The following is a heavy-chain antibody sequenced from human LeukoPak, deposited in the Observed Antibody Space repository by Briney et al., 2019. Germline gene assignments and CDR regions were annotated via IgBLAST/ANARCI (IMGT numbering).Heavy chain of an antibody. CDR1: GFTFSDTW. V-gene: IGHV3-30*03. CDR3: ASYYYDSSGYYYDAFDI. J-gene: IGHJ3*02. CDR2: ISYDGSNK. Sequence: GGSLRLSCAASGFTFSDTWMHWVRQAPGKGLEWVAVISYDGSNKYYADSVKGRFTISRDNSKNTLYLQMNSLRAEDTAVYYCASYYYDSSGYYYDAFDIWGQGTMVTVSS. D-gene: IGHD3-22*01.